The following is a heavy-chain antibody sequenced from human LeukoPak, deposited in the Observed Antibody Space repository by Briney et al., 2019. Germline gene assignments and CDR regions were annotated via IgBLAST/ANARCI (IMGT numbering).Heavy chain of an antibody. V-gene: IGHV4-59*01. CDR2: IYYSGST. Sequence: SETLSLTCAVYGGSFSGYYWSWIRQPPGKGLEWIGYIYYSGSTNYNPSLKSRVTISVDTSKNQFSLKLSSVTAADTAVYYCARVAAAAVHYYYYMDVWGKGTTVTISS. D-gene: IGHD6-13*01. CDR1: GGSFSGYY. CDR3: ARVAAAAVHYYYYMDV. J-gene: IGHJ6*03.